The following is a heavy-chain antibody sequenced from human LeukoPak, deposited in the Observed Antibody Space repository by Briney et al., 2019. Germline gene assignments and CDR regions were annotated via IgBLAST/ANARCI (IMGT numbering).Heavy chain of an antibody. CDR1: GGSFSGYY. CDR3: ARGGHYDSSGHALDY. D-gene: IGHD3-22*01. Sequence: SETLSLTCAVYGGSFSGYYWSWIRQPPGKRLEWIGEINHSGSTNYNPSLKSRVTISVDTSKNQFSLKLSSVTAADTAVYYCARGGHYDSSGHALDYWGQGTLVTVSS. CDR2: INHSGST. V-gene: IGHV4-34*01. J-gene: IGHJ4*02.